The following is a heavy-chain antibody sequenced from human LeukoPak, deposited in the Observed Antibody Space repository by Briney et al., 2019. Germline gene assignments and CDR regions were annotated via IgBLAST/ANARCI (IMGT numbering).Heavy chain of an antibody. CDR2: ISAYNGNT. V-gene: IGHV1-18*01. CDR3: AREGSSSWYILNAFDI. D-gene: IGHD6-13*01. CDR1: GGSFSSEA. J-gene: IGHJ3*02. Sequence: ASVKVSCKAFGGSFSSEAISWVRQAPGQGLEWMGWISAYNGNTNYAQKLQGRVTMTTDTSTSTAYMELRSLRSDDTAVYYCAREGSSSWYILNAFDIWGQGTMVTVSS.